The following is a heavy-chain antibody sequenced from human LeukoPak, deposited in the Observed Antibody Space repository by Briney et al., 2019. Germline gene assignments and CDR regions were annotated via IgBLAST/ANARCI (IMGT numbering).Heavy chain of an antibody. CDR3: AADNPYYSHAFDI. CDR1: GFTFTSSA. D-gene: IGHD3-10*01. V-gene: IGHV1-58*02. J-gene: IGHJ3*02. Sequence: SVKVSGKASGFTFTSSAMQWVRQARGQRLEWIGWIVVGSGNTNYAQKFQERVTITRDMSTSTAYMELSSLRSEDTAVYYCAADNPYYSHAFDIWGQGTMVTVSS. CDR2: IVVGSGNT.